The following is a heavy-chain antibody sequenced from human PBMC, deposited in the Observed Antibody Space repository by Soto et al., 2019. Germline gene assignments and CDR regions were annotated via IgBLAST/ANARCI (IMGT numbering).Heavy chain of an antibody. CDR3: ARTSAAGKYYYGMDV. J-gene: IGHJ6*02. D-gene: IGHD6-13*01. CDR2: IYPGDPDT. Sequence: GESLKISCKGSGYSFTSYWIGWVRQMPGKGLEWMGIIYPGDPDTRYSPSFQGQVTISVDKSISTAYLQWSSLKASDTAMYYCARTSAAGKYYYGMDVWGQGTTVTVLL. CDR1: GYSFTSYW. V-gene: IGHV5-51*01.